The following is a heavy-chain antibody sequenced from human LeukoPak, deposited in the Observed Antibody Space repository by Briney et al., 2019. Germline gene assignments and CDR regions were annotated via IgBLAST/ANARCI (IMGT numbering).Heavy chain of an antibody. CDR2: IWYDGSNK. V-gene: IGHV3-33*01. CDR3: ARDPPTLNGFDY. Sequence: TGGSLRLSCAASGFTFSSYGMHWVRQAPGKGLEWVAVIWYDGSNKYHADSVKGRFTISRDNSKNTLYLQMNSLRAEDTAVYYCARDPPTLNGFDYWGQGTLVTVSS. J-gene: IGHJ4*02. D-gene: IGHD2-8*01. CDR1: GFTFSSYG.